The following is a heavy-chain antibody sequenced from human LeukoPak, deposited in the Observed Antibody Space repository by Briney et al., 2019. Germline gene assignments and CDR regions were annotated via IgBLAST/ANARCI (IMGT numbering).Heavy chain of an antibody. Sequence: PSETLSLTCAVYGGSFSGYYWSWIRQPPGKGLEWIGEINHSGSTNYNPSLKSRVTISVDTSKNQFSLKLSSVTAADTAVYYCARDITGVTDWGQGTLVTVSS. J-gene: IGHJ4*02. V-gene: IGHV4-34*01. D-gene: IGHD3-10*01. CDR1: GGSFSGYY. CDR3: ARDITGVTD. CDR2: INHSGST.